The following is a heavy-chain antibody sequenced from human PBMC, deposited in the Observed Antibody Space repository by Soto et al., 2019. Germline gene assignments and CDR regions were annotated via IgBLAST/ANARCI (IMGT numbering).Heavy chain of an antibody. CDR2: ISSSSIYT. J-gene: IGHJ4*02. Sequence: QVHLVESGGGLVKPGGSLRLSCAASGLPFSDYYMNWIRQAPGKGLEWVSNISSSSIYTNYADSVKGRFTISRDNAKNSLYLQMNSLRPEDTAEYYCVRDISPNNFASGSYTYWGQGILVTVSS. V-gene: IGHV3-11*06. D-gene: IGHD3-10*01. CDR1: GLPFSDYY. CDR3: VRDISPNNFASGSYTY.